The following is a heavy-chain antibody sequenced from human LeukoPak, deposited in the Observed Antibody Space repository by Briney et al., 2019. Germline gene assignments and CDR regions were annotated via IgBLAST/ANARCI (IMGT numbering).Heavy chain of an antibody. J-gene: IGHJ4*02. CDR3: ARDGDSSIDY. Sequence: ASVKVSCKASGYTFTSYDINWVRQAPGQGLEWMGWINPNSGGTNYAQKFQGRVTMTRDTSISTAYMELSRLRSDDTAVYYCARDGDSSIDYWGQGTLVTVSS. CDR2: INPNSGGT. D-gene: IGHD6-13*01. CDR1: GYTFTSYD. V-gene: IGHV1-2*02.